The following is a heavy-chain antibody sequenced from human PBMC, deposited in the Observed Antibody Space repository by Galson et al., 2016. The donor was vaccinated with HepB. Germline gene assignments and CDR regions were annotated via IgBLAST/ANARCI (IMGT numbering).Heavy chain of an antibody. CDR2: ITGSASNT. J-gene: IGHJ6*04. D-gene: IGHD3-16*01. Sequence: SLRLSCAASGITVSSYVMSWVRQAPGKGLEWVSGITGSASNTYYADSVRGRFAISRDISENRLFLQMNSLRADDTAVYYCAEGWGDVWGKGTTVTVSS. CDR1: GITVSSYV. CDR3: AEGWGDV. V-gene: IGHV3-23*01.